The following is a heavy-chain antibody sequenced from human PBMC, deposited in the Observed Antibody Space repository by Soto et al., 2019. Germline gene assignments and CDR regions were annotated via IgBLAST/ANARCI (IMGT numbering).Heavy chain of an antibody. D-gene: IGHD6-19*01. CDR1: GGSISSYY. V-gene: IGHV4-59*01. CDR3: ARAGYSSGWLTYYYYYGMDV. Sequence: QVQLQESGPGLVKPSETLSLTCTVSGGSISSYYWSWIRQPPGKGLEWIGYIYYSGSTNYNPSLKSRLTISVDTSKNPFSLKLSSVTAADTAVYYCARAGYSSGWLTYYYYYGMDVWGQGTTVTVSS. J-gene: IGHJ6*02. CDR2: IYYSGST.